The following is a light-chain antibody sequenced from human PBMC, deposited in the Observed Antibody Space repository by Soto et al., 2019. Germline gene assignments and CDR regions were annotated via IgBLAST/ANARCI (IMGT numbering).Light chain of an antibody. CDR3: SSYAGSNSVV. V-gene: IGLV2-8*01. Sequence: QSALAQPPYASGSPGQSGTISCTGTRSDVGAYNYVSWYQQHPGKAPKLMIYEVSERPSGVPDRFSGSKSGNTASLTVSGLQAEDEAEYHCSSYAGSNSVVFGGGTKLTVL. J-gene: IGLJ2*01. CDR2: EVS. CDR1: RSDVGAYNY.